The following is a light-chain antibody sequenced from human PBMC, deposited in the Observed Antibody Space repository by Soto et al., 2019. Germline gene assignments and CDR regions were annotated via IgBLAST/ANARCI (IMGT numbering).Light chain of an antibody. J-gene: IGLJ1*01. V-gene: IGLV3-25*03. Sequence: SYELTQPPSVSVSPGQTARITCSGDALPKQYAYWYQQKPGQAPVLVIYKDSERPSGIPERFSGSSSGTTVTLTISGVQAEDEDDYYCQSADSSGTYPHVFGTGIKVTVL. CDR1: ALPKQY. CDR3: QSADSSGTYPHV. CDR2: KDS.